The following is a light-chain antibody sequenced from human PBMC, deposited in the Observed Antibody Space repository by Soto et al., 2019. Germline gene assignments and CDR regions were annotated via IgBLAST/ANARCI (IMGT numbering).Light chain of an antibody. Sequence: DIQMPQSPSTLSASVGDRVTITCRASQSLSTGLAWYQQKPGKAPKLLIYDASSLESGVPSRFSGSGSGTDFTLTISSLQPEDFETYYCQQFNNYLITFGQGTRLEIK. V-gene: IGKV1-5*01. CDR3: QQFNNYLIT. J-gene: IGKJ5*01. CDR2: DAS. CDR1: QSLSTG.